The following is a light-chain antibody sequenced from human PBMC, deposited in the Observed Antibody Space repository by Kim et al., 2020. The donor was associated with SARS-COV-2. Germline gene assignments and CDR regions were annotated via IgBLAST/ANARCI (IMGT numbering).Light chain of an antibody. V-gene: IGLV3-25*03. CDR1: ALPEKQ. CDR2: KDS. CDR3: QSADGSGTYV. J-gene: IGLJ1*01. Sequence: VSPGKKARITCSGDALPEKQTYWYQQKSGQAPLLLIYKDSERPSGIPGRFSGSSSGTTVTLTISGVQAEDDADYYCQSADGSGTYVFGTGTKVTVL.